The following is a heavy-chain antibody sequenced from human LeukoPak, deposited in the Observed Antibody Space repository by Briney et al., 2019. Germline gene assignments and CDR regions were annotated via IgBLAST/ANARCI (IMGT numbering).Heavy chain of an antibody. V-gene: IGHV4-34*01. CDR2: INHSGST. D-gene: IGHD6-13*01. Sequence: SETLSLTCTVYGGSFSGYYWSWIRQPPGKGLEWIGEINHSGSTNYNPSLKSRVTMSVDTSKKQFSLNLSSVTAADTAVYYCATTPREYSSTWYYFDYWGQGILVTVSS. CDR1: GGSFSGYY. CDR3: ATTPREYSSTWYYFDY. J-gene: IGHJ4*02.